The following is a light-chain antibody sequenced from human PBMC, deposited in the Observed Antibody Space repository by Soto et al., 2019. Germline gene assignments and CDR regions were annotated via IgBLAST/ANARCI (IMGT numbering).Light chain of an antibody. CDR2: EVT. CDR1: SSDVGGHNF. Sequence: QSALTQPPSASGSPGQSVTISCTGTSSDVGGHNFVSWYQQHPGKAPKFLIYEVTKRPSGVPDPFSGSKSGITASLTVSGLQADDEAYYYCSAYAGNNNPVIFGGGTKLTVL. J-gene: IGLJ2*01. CDR3: SAYAGNNNPVI. V-gene: IGLV2-8*01.